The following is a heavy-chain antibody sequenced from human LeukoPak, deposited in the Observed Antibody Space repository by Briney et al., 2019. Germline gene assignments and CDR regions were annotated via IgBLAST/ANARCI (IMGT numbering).Heavy chain of an antibody. J-gene: IGHJ4*02. CDR1: GFTFDDYA. CDR2: ISWNSGSI. Sequence: GGSLRLSCAASGFTFDDYAMHWVRHAPGEGLEWVSGISWNSGSIGYADSVKGRFTISRDNAKNSLYLQMNSLRAEDTALYYCAKGNVLRYFDWLSTFDYWGQGTLVTVSS. D-gene: IGHD3-9*01. CDR3: AKGNVLRYFDWLSTFDY. V-gene: IGHV3-9*01.